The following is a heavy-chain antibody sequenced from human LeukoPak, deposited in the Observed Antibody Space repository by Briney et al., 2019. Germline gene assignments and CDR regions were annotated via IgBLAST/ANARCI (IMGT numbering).Heavy chain of an antibody. Sequence: PGGSLRLSCAASGFTFSSYSMNWVRQAPGKGLEWVSFISSSSSYIYYADSVKGRFTISRDNAKNSLYLQMNSLRAEDTAVYYCARIGVSAFDIWGQGTMVTVSS. CDR1: GFTFSSYS. V-gene: IGHV3-21*01. CDR2: ISSSSSYI. J-gene: IGHJ3*02. CDR3: ARIGVSAFDI.